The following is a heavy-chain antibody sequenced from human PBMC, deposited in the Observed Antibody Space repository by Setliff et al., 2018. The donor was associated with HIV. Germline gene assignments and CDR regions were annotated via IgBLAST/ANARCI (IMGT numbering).Heavy chain of an antibody. CDR2: INTNTGSP. D-gene: IGHD4-17*01. CDR3: ARALYGEYGGDLNWLDP. J-gene: IGHJ5*02. CDR1: GYTFTSYA. Sequence: ASVKVSCKASGYTFTSYAMNWVRQAPGQGLEWMGWINTNTGSPTCAQAFTGRFVFSVDTSVSTAYLQISGLKADDTAVYYCARALYGEYGGDLNWLDPWGQGTLVTVSS. V-gene: IGHV7-4-1*02.